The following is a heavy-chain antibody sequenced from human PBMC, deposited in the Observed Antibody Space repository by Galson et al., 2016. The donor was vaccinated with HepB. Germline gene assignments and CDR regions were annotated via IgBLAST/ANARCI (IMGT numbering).Heavy chain of an antibody. D-gene: IGHD2/OR15-2a*01. J-gene: IGHJ5*02. CDR1: GASITTSRNS. CDR3: AKHKGRNWFDP. CDR2: MFSSGNT. V-gene: IGHV4-39*01. Sequence: SETLSLTCSVSGASITTSRNSWGWVRLSPGEGLEWIGSMFSSGNTYSNPTLKNRVTMSADTSRNQFSLRLASVTTADSALYYCAKHKGRNWFDPWGRGTLVIVSS.